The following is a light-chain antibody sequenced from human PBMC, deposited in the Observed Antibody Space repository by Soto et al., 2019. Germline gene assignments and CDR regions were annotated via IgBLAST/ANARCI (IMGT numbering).Light chain of an antibody. CDR1: SSNIGSNS. J-gene: IGLJ1*01. CDR3: QSYDSNLNKV. V-gene: IGLV1-44*01. CDR2: DND. Sequence: QSVLTQPPSASGTPGQRVTISASGSSSNIGSNSVSWYQQVPGTAPKLLIYDNDERPSGVPARFSGSKSATSASLAISGLQSEDEGDYYCQSYDSNLNKVFGTGTKLTVL.